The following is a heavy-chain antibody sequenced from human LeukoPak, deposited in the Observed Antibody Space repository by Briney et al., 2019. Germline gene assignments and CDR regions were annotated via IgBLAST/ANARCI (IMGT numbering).Heavy chain of an antibody. CDR2: IKQDGSGK. J-gene: IGHJ4*02. D-gene: IGHD1-26*01. CDR1: GFKLGDYW. V-gene: IGHV3-7*02. Sequence: GGSLRLSCAASGFKLGDYWMSWVRQAPGKGLEWVANIKQDGSGKYYVDSVKGRFTISRDNAKNSLYLQMNSLRPEDTAMYYCATGSHYYFDYWGQGTLVTVSS. CDR3: ATGSHYYFDY.